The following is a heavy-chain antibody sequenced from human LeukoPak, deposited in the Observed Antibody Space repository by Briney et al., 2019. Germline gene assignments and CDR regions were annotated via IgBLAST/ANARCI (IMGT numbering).Heavy chain of an antibody. V-gene: IGHV4-34*01. Sequence: SGTLSLTCAVYGGSFSGYYWSRIRQPPGKGLEWIGSIYHSGSTYYYPSLKSRVTISVDTSKNQFSLKLSSVTAADTAVYYCARIYCSSTSCYSRDWGQGTLVTVSS. CDR1: GGSFSGYY. D-gene: IGHD2-2*02. J-gene: IGHJ4*02. CDR2: IYHSGST. CDR3: ARIYCSSTSCYSRD.